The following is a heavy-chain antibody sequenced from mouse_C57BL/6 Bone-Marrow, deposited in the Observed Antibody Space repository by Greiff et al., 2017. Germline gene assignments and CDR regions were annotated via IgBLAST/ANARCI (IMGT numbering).Heavy chain of an antibody. Sequence: DVMLVESGGGLVKPGGSLKLSCAASGFTFSDYGMHWVRQAPEKGLEWVAYISSGSSTIYYADTVKGRFTISRDNAKNTLFLQLTSLRSEDTAMYYCARGTRDYWGQGTTLTVSS. D-gene: IGHD3-3*01. CDR1: GFTFSDYG. J-gene: IGHJ2*01. V-gene: IGHV5-17*01. CDR3: ARGTRDY. CDR2: ISSGSSTI.